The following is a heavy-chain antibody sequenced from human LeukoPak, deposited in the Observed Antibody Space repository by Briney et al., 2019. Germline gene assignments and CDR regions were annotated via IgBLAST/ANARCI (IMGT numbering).Heavy chain of an antibody. CDR2: FYYTGSS. CDR1: GGAFGGYY. D-gene: IGHD3-22*01. CDR3: TRNALSGYPQD. J-gene: IGHJ4*02. V-gene: IGHV4-59*08. Sequence: SETLSLTCTVSGGAFGGYYWGWVRQSPEKGLEWIGYFYYTGSSNYNPSLKSRVTISVDTSNNQVSLKLSPVTAADTAVYYCTRNALSGYPQDWGQGILVAVSS.